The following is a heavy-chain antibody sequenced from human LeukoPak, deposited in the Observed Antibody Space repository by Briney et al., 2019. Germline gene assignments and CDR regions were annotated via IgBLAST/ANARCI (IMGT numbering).Heavy chain of an antibody. V-gene: IGHV4-30-2*01. D-gene: IGHD2-15*01. CDR3: ARYCSGGSCLDY. Sequence: IPSETLSLTCTVSGGSISSGGYYWSWIRQPPGKGLEWIGFIHDGGSTSYNSSLKSRVAISVDTSKNQFSLKLSSVTAADTAVYYCARYCSGGSCLDYWGQGTLVTVSS. CDR2: IHDGGST. CDR1: GGSISSGGYY. J-gene: IGHJ4*02.